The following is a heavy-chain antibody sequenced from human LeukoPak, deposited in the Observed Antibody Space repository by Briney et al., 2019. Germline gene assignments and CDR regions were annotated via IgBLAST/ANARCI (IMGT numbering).Heavy chain of an antibody. CDR3: ARLLHPGIAAAGNGGRFDY. J-gene: IGHJ4*02. CDR2: IYYSGST. V-gene: IGHV4-59*01. CDR1: GGSISSYY. D-gene: IGHD6-13*01. Sequence: SETLSLTCTVSGGSISSYYWSWIRQPPGKGLEWIGYIYYSGSTNYNPSLKSRVTISVDTSKNQFSLKLSSVTAAGTAVYYCARLLHPGIAAAGNGGRFDYWGQGTLVTVSS.